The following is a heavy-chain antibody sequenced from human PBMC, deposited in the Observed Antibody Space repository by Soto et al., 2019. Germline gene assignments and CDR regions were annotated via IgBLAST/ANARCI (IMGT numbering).Heavy chain of an antibody. CDR3: ARDKGYCSDTSCPDFDY. CDR2: VIPNLGVT. J-gene: IGHJ4*02. V-gene: IGHV1-69*04. Sequence: SVKVSCKASGGTLSSYPFSWVRQAPGQGLEWMVRVIPNLGVTNYAKKFQGRFTIVVDTSTSTAYMELNSLRYEDTAVYYCARDKGYCSDTSCPDFDYWGQGTLVTVSS. D-gene: IGHD2-15*01. CDR1: GGTLSSYP.